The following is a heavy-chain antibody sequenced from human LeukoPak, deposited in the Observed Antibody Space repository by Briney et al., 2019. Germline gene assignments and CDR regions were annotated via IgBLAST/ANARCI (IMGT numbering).Heavy chain of an antibody. V-gene: IGHV1-46*01. J-gene: IGHJ4*02. CDR1: GYFCTSFY. CDR3: ARAVADTEGSGY. CDR2: INPSGGDT. Sequence: AACLRVSCERSGYFCTSFYIYVVGEAPRQRLEWMGTINPSGGDTDYAQKFQGRVTLTRDRSTTTVYMELSSLTSDDTAVYYCARAVADTEGSGYWGQGTLVTVSS. D-gene: IGHD6-19*01.